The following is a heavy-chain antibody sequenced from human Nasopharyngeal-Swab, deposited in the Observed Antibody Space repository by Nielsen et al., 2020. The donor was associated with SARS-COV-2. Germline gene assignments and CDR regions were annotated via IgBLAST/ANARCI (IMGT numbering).Heavy chain of an antibody. D-gene: IGHD3-16*01. V-gene: IGHV3-7*01. CDR3: ARGPYTSPDY. J-gene: IGHJ4*02. Sequence: GESLKISCAVSGFTFSNYWMTWVRQAPGKGLEWVANIKQDGSEKYYLDSVKGRFTISRDNAQNSLYLQMNSLRAEDTAVYYCARGPYTSPDYWGQGTLVTVSS. CDR1: GFTFSNYW. CDR2: IKQDGSEK.